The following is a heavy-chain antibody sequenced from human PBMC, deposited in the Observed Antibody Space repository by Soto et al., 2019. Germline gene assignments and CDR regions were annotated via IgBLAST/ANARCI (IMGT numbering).Heavy chain of an antibody. J-gene: IGHJ5*02. Sequence: QMQLQESGPGLVKPSETLSLTCTVSGISITSSYWNWIRQSPGKGLERIGQISDRGGIDYNPPLESRVTISTGTSKNQVSLTLTAVDAADTAVYFCARGRQWFGPWGQGTLVTVPS. CDR3: ARGRQWFGP. CDR1: GISITSSY. V-gene: IGHV4-59*01. CDR2: ISDRGGI.